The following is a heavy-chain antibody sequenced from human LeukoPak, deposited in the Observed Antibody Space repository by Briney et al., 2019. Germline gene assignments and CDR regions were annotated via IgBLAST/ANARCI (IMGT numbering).Heavy chain of an antibody. CDR2: IYPGDSDT. CDR1: GYSFTNYW. CDR3: ARNVPTYYYYYMDV. J-gene: IGHJ6*03. V-gene: IGHV5-51*01. D-gene: IGHD2-2*01. Sequence: GESLKISCKGSGYSFTNYWIAWVRQMPGKGLEWMGIIYPGDSDTRYSPSFQGQVTISADKSISTAYLQWSSLEASDTAMYYCARNVPTYYYYYMDVWCQGTTVTVSS.